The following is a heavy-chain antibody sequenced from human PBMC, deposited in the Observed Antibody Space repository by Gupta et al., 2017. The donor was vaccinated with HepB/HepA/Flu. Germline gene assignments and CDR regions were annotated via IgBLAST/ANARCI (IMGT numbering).Heavy chain of an antibody. CDR1: GFSLSNARMG. CDR3: ARIGWNYVLPYYYYYMDV. CDR2: IFSNDEK. V-gene: IGHV2-26*01. J-gene: IGHJ6*03. Sequence: QVTLKESGPVLVKPTETLTLTCTVSGFSLSNARMGVSWIRQPPGQALEWLAHIFSNDEKSYSTSLKSRLTISKDTSKSQVVLTMTNMDPVDTATYYCARIGWNYVLPYYYYYMDVWGKGTTVTVSS. D-gene: IGHD1-7*01.